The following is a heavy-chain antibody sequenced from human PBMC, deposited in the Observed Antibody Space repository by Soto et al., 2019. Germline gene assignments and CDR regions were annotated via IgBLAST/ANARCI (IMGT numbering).Heavy chain of an antibody. CDR3: ARVSYDLWTGPGMIEY. CDR1: GYSISSGYY. V-gene: IGHV4-38-2*01. CDR2: IYHSGAT. Sequence: SETLSLTCAVSGYSISSGYYWGWIRQPPGKGLEWIATIYHSGATYYNPSLESRVTISVDMSKNQFSLKLTSVIAADTAVYFCARVSYDLWTGPGMIEYWGQGTLVTVSS. J-gene: IGHJ4*02. D-gene: IGHD3-3*01.